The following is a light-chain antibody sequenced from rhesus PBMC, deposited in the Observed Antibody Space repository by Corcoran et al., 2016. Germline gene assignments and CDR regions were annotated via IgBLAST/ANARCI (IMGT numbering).Light chain of an antibody. J-gene: IGKJ1*01. CDR2: GDS. CDR1: QRVSTY. CDR3: LHSQNSLRT. V-gene: IGKV3S9*01. Sequence: EIVMTQSPATLSFSPGERATLPCRASQRVSTYVGWYQQKPEHAPRLLIYGDSSRATGIPDRFSGSGSGTDFILTIDPVEPDDAADYYCLHSQNSLRTFGQGTKVEIK.